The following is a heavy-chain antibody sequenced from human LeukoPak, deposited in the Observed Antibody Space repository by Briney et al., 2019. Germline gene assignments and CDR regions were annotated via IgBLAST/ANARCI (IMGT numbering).Heavy chain of an antibody. CDR3: ARANYRGDTSDI. CDR1: GGSISSGGYY. D-gene: IGHD2-21*02. Sequence: SETLSLTCTVSGGSISSGGYYWSWIRQHPGKGLEWIGYIYYSGSTYYNPSLKSRVTISVDTSKNQFSLKLSSVTAADTAVYYCARANYRGDTSDIWGQGTMVTVSS. J-gene: IGHJ3*02. CDR2: IYYSGST. V-gene: IGHV4-31*03.